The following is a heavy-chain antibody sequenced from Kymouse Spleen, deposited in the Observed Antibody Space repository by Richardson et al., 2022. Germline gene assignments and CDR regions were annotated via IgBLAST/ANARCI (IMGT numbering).Heavy chain of an antibody. CDR2: TRNKANSYTT. D-gene: IGHD1-7*01. J-gene: IGHJ2*01. CDR3: ARGMELRGYWYFDL. CDR1: GFTFSDHY. Sequence: EVQLVESGGGLVQPGGSLRLSCAASGFTFSDHYMDWVRQAPGKGLEWVGRTRNKANSYTTEYAASVKGRFTISRDDSKNSLYLQMNSLKTEDTAVYYCARGMELRGYWYFDLWGRGTLVTVSS. V-gene: IGHV3-72*01.